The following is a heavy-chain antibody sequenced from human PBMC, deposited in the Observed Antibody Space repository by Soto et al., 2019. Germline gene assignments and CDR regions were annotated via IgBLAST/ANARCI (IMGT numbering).Heavy chain of an antibody. V-gene: IGHV3-48*02. Sequence: EVQLVESGGGLVQPGGSLRLSCAASGFTFSSYSMNWVGQAPGKGLEWVSYISSSSSTIYYADSVKGRFTISRDNAKNSLYLQMNSPRDEHTAVYYCARDALLNWFDPWGQGTLVTVSS. J-gene: IGHJ5*02. CDR2: ISSSSSTI. CDR3: ARDALLNWFDP. CDR1: GFTFSSYS. D-gene: IGHD1-26*01.